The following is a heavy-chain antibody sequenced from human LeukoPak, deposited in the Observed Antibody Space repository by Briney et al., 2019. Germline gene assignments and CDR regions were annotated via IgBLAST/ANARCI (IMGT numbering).Heavy chain of an antibody. Sequence: GGSLRLSCAASKFTFAGYAMTWVRQAPGKGLEWVSAINGNGDDTYYADSVKGRFIISRDNSKNSLYLQMNSLRAEDTAVYYCARVLAVRPRTDYYYMDVWGKGTTVTVSS. CDR3: ARVLAVRPRTDYYYMDV. CDR2: INGNGDDT. J-gene: IGHJ6*03. D-gene: IGHD6-6*01. CDR1: KFTFAGYA. V-gene: IGHV3-23*01.